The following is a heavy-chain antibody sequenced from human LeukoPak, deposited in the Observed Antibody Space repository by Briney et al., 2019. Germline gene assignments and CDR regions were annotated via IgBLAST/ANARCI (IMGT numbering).Heavy chain of an antibody. CDR3: AGAVYYDILTGYFLGAFDI. CDR2: INHSGST. D-gene: IGHD3-9*01. V-gene: IGHV4-34*01. J-gene: IGHJ3*02. Sequence: PSETLSLTCAVYGGSFSGYYWSWIRQPPGKGLEWIGEINHSGSTNYNPSLKSRVTISVDTSKNQFSLKLSSVTAADTAVYYCAGAVYYDILTGYFLGAFDIWGQGTMVTVSS. CDR1: GGSFSGYY.